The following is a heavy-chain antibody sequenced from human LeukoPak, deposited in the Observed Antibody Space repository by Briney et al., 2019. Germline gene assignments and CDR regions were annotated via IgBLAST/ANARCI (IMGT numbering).Heavy chain of an antibody. CDR1: GYTFTGYY. D-gene: IGHD1-26*01. J-gene: IGHJ4*02. V-gene: IGHV1-2*02. Sequence: ASVKVSCKASGYTFTGYYMHWVRQAPGQGLEWMGWINPNSGGTNYAQKFQGRVSMTRNTSISTAYMELSSLGSEDTAVYYCAIRRDKGRGIDYWGQGTLVTVSS. CDR3: AIRRDKGRGIDY. CDR2: INPNSGGT.